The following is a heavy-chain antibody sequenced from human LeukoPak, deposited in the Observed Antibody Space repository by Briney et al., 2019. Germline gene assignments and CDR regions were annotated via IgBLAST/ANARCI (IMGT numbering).Heavy chain of an antibody. CDR3: ALSYYYDSSGYYFYAWAQWAFGY. J-gene: IGHJ4*02. CDR1: GYTFTGYY. Sequence: ASVKVSCKASGYTFTGYYMHWVRQAPGQGLEWMGWINPNSGGTNYAQKFQGWVTMTRDTSISTAYMELSRLRSDDTAVYYCALSYYYDSSGYYFYAWAQWAFGYWGQGTLVTVSS. D-gene: IGHD3-22*01. V-gene: IGHV1-2*04. CDR2: INPNSGGT.